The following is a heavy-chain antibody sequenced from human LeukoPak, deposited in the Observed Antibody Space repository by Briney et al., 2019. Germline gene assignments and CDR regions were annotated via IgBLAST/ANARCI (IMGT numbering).Heavy chain of an antibody. V-gene: IGHV4-59*12. CDR1: GGSISTYY. J-gene: IGHJ4*02. D-gene: IGHD2-15*01. CDR3: ARGSQSLGYCSGGSCRAKIFDY. CDR2: IHYSGTT. Sequence: SETLSLTCTVSGGSISTYYWSWIRQPPGKGLEWIGYIHYSGTTNYNPSLRSRVTISVDTSKNQFSLKLSSVTAADTAVYYCARGSQSLGYCSGGSCRAKIFDYWGQGTLVTVSS.